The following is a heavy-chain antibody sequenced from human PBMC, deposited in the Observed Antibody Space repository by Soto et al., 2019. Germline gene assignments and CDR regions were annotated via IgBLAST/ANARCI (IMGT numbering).Heavy chain of an antibody. CDR2: IYYSGTT. CDR1: GYSISSSNW. CDR3: ARREIQGPIDY. D-gene: IGHD1-26*01. V-gene: IGHV4-28*01. Sequence: QVQLQESGPGLVKPSDTLSLTCAVSGYSISSSNWWGWIRQPPGKGLEWIGYIYYSGTTYYNPSLKGPVTMSVDTSTNQFSLKLTSVTVVDTAVYYCARREIQGPIDYWGQGTLVTVSS. J-gene: IGHJ4*02.